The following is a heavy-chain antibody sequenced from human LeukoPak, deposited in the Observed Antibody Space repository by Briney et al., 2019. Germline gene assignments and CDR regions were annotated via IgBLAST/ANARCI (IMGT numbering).Heavy chain of an antibody. CDR3: ARGRSDYDILTGCYAY. CDR1: GFTFSDYY. V-gene: IGHV3-11*06. D-gene: IGHD3-9*01. CDR2: ISSSSSYT. J-gene: IGHJ4*02. Sequence: GGSLRLSCAASGFTFSDYYMSWIRQAPGKGLEWVSYISSSSSYTNYADSVKGRFTISRDNAKNSLYLQMNSLRAEDTAVYYCARGRSDYDILTGCYAYWGQGTLVTVSS.